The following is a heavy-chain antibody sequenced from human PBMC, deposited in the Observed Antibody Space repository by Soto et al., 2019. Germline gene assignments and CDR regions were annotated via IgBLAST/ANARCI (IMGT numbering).Heavy chain of an antibody. CDR1: GYIFTGYY. CDR2: INPNSGNT. Sequence: ASVKVSCKASGYIFTGYYMRWVRQAPGQGLEWMGWINPNSGNTNYAPEFQGRVTMTTDTSTSTAYMELRSLRFDDTAVYYCAKDAHVEGYSSGLPKNWGQGTLVTVSS. V-gene: IGHV1-18*04. CDR3: AKDAHVEGYSSGLPKN. J-gene: IGHJ4*02. D-gene: IGHD6-19*01.